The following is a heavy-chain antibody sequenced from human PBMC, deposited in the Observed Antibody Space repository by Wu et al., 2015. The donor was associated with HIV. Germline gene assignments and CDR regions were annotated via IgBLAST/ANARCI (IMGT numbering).Heavy chain of an antibody. D-gene: IGHD3-10*01. CDR3: ARENQGLAAVGRGAFDI. Sequence: QVQLVQSGAEVKKPGSSVKVSCKASGGTFSSYAISWVRQAPGQGLEWMGRIIPIFGTANYAQKFQGRVTITADESTSTAYMELSSLRSEDTAVYYCARENQGLAAVGRGAFDIWGQGTMGHRSLQ. V-gene: IGHV1-69*13. CDR2: IIPIFGTA. CDR1: GGTFSSYA. J-gene: IGHJ3*02.